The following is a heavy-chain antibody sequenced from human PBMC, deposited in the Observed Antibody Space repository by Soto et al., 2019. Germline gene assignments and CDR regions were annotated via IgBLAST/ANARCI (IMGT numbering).Heavy chain of an antibody. J-gene: IGHJ6*02. CDR3: ARDKGGKLQLPGYYYGMDV. D-gene: IGHD6-13*01. V-gene: IGHV6-1*01. CDR1: GDSVSSNSAA. CDR2: TYYRSKWYN. Sequence: SQTLSLTCAISGDSVSSNSAAWNWIRQSPSRGLEWLGRTYYRSKWYNDYAVSVKSRITINPDTSKNQFSLQLNSVTPEDTAVYYCARDKGGKLQLPGYYYGMDVWGQGTMVTVSS.